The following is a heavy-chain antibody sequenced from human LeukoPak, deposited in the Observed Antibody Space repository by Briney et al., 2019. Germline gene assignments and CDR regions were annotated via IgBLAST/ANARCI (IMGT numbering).Heavy chain of an antibody. D-gene: IGHD2-2*01. CDR1: GGSISSDY. Sequence: SETLSVTCTVSGGSISSDYWSWIRQPPGKGLEWIGYIYYSGSTNYNPSLKSRVTISVDTSKNQFSLKLSSVTAADTAVYYCAGGTGSSTSYYWFDPWGQGTLVTVSS. J-gene: IGHJ5*02. CDR3: AGGTGSSTSYYWFDP. CDR2: IYYSGST. V-gene: IGHV4-59*01.